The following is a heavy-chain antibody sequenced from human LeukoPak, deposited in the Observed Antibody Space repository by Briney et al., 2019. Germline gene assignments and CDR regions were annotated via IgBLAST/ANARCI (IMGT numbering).Heavy chain of an antibody. CDR1: GFTLSSYW. Sequence: GGSLRLSCAASGFTLSSYWMHWVRQGPGKGLEWVSSISISVGYTYYADSAKGRFTISRDNAKNSLYLQMNSLRAEDTAVYYCAKAYDSSSSFDYWGQGTLVTVSS. CDR2: ISISVGYT. D-gene: IGHD3-22*01. J-gene: IGHJ4*02. CDR3: AKAYDSSSSFDY. V-gene: IGHV3-21*01.